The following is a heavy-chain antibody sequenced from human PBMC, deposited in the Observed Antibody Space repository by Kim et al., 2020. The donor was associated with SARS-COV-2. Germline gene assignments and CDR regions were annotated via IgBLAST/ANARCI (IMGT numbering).Heavy chain of an antibody. CDR3: ARVYYYGSGSYTLYYFDY. D-gene: IGHD3-10*01. J-gene: IGHJ4*02. Sequence: KSRVTISVDTSKNQFSLKLSSVTAADTAVYYCARVYYYGSGSYTLYYFDYWGQGTLVTVSS. V-gene: IGHV4-31*02.